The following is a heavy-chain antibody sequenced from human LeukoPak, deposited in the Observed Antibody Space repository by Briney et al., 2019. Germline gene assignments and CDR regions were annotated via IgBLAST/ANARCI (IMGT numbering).Heavy chain of an antibody. V-gene: IGHV1-2*02. CDR2: INPNSGGT. CDR3: ARNRDGAVTTNWYFDL. D-gene: IGHD4-17*01. J-gene: IGHJ2*01. CDR1: GYTFTGYY. Sequence: ASVKVSCKASGYTFTGYYMHWVRQAPGQGLEWRGWINPNSGGTNYAQKFQGRVTMTRDTSISTAYMELSRLRSDDTAVYYCARNRDGAVTTNWYFDLWGRGTLVTVSS.